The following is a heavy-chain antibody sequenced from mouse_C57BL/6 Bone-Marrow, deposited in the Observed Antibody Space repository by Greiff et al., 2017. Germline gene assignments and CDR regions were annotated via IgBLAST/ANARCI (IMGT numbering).Heavy chain of an antibody. CDR3: TTITGTFAY. Sequence: EVMLVESGEGLVKPGGSLKLSCAASGFTFSSYAMSWVRQTPEKRLEWVAYISSGGDYIYYADTVKGRSTISRDNARNTLYLQMSSLKSEDTAMYYCTTITGTFAYWGQGTLVTVSA. D-gene: IGHD4-1*01. V-gene: IGHV5-9-1*02. CDR2: ISSGGDYI. J-gene: IGHJ3*01. CDR1: GFTFSSYA.